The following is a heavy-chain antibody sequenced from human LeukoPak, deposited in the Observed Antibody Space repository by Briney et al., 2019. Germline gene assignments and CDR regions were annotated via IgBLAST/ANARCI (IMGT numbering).Heavy chain of an antibody. CDR3: ARVGVDPDYYGMDG. CDR1: GSTLSSHA. V-gene: IGHV3-30*04. D-gene: IGHD3-10*01. Sequence: AGGCLRLSCAASGSTLSSHAIEWVRQAPGSGLEWVAVISYDGRNKYYAGSGKGRFTISRDNSKNTLYLQMNSLRAEDTAVYYCARVGVDPDYYGMDGWGQGTTVTVPS. J-gene: IGHJ6*02. CDR2: ISYDGRNK.